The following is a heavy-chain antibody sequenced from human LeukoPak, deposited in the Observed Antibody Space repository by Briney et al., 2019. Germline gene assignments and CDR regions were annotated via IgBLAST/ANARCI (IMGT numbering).Heavy chain of an antibody. CDR3: ARVRSYYDSSGYYYVRACYFDY. D-gene: IGHD3-22*01. CDR2: IYYNGNT. V-gene: IGHV4-59*12. CDR1: GGSISSYF. Sequence: PSETLSLTCTVSGGSISSYFWSWIRQPPGKGLEWIGYIYYNGNTNYNPSLKGRVTISVDTSKNQFSLKLSSVTAADTAVYYCARVRSYYDSSGYYYVRACYFDYWGQGTLVTVSS. J-gene: IGHJ4*02.